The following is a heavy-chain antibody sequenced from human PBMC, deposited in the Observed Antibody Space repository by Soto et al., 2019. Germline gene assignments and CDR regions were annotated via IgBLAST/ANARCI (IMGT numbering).Heavy chain of an antibody. Sequence: QVQLQESGPGPVKASETLSLTCTLSGRSTSGNYWSWIRQPAGKGLEWIGRIYSSGRTHYNPSLKSRVTMSVSTNHFSLKLNSVTAADTAVHYCARDFDVNTALDYWYFDLWGRGTLVTVSS. CDR2: IYSSGRT. D-gene: IGHD5-18*01. J-gene: IGHJ2*01. V-gene: IGHV4-4*07. CDR1: GRSTSGNY. CDR3: ARDFDVNTALDYWYFDL.